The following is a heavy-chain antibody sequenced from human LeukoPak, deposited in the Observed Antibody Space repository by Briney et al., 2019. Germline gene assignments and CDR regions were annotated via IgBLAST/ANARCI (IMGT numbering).Heavy chain of an antibody. Sequence: GGSLRLSCAASGFTVSSNYMSWVRQAPGKGLEWVSVIYSGGSTYYADSVKGRFTISRDNSKNTLYLQMNSLRAEDTAVYYCAKDQGTYYYDSSGYYPLYSFDYWGQGTLVTVSS. D-gene: IGHD3-22*01. CDR2: IYSGGST. CDR1: GFTVSSNY. J-gene: IGHJ4*02. CDR3: AKDQGTYYYDSSGYYPLYSFDY. V-gene: IGHV3-53*01.